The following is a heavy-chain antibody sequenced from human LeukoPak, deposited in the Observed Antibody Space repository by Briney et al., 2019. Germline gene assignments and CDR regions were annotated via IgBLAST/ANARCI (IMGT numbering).Heavy chain of an antibody. V-gene: IGHV3-21*01. CDR2: ISSSSSSI. CDR3: ARVKDCSGGGCHSFDY. Sequence: GGSLRLSCAASGFTFSSYSMNWVRQAPGKGLEWVSSISSSSSSIHYADSVKGRFTISRDNAKNSLYLQMNSLRAEDTAVYYCARVKDCSGGGCHSFDYWGQGTLVTVSS. J-gene: IGHJ4*02. CDR1: GFTFSSYS. D-gene: IGHD2-15*01.